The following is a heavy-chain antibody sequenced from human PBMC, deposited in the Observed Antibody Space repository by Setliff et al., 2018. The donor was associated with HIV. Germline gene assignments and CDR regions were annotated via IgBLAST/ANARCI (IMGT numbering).Heavy chain of an antibody. Sequence: KPSETLSLTCSVSGCSISSSTYYWGWIRQPPGKGLEWIGDIFYTGSTYYNPSLKSRVAISIDTSENRFSLRLNSVTAADTGVYYCARRGRDGVLIVFATGFDPWGQGTLVTVSS. J-gene: IGHJ5*02. CDR2: IFYTGST. CDR3: ARRGRDGVLIVFATGFDP. CDR1: GCSISSSTYY. V-gene: IGHV4-39*01. D-gene: IGHD2-8*01.